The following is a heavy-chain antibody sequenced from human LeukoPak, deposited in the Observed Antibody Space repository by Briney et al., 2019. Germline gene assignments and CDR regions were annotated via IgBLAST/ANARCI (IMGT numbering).Heavy chain of an antibody. CDR3: TSGIAAAGTHY. J-gene: IGHJ4*02. Sequence: GGSLRLSCTASGFTFGDYAMSWVRQAPGKGLEWVGFIRSEAYGGTTEYAASVKGRFTISRDDSKSIAYLQMNSLKTEDTAVYYRTSGIAAAGTHYWGQGTLVTISS. CDR2: IRSEAYGGTT. D-gene: IGHD6-13*01. V-gene: IGHV3-49*04. CDR1: GFTFGDYA.